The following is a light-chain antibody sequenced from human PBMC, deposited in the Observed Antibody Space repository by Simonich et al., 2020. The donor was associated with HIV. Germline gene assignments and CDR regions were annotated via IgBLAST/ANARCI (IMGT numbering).Light chain of an antibody. J-gene: IGKJ2*03. CDR3: QQYYSYPYS. Sequence: DIQMTQSPSTLSASLGDRVPITCRASQSVSTWVASYQQNPGKAPKILIYASSTLQSGFPSRFSGSGSGTGFTLTISCLQSEDFATYYCQQYYSYPYSFGQGTKLEIK. CDR2: ASS. V-gene: IGKV1-5*01. CDR1: QSVSTW.